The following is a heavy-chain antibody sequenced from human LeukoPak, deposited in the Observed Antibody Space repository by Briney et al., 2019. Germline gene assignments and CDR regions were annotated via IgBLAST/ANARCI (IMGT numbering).Heavy chain of an antibody. CDR3: ARASGSYYSQNYFDY. D-gene: IGHD1-26*01. CDR1: GFTFSSYS. CDR2: ISSSSSYI. J-gene: IGHJ4*02. V-gene: IGHV3-21*01. Sequence: GGSLRLSCAASGFTFSSYSMNWVRQAPGKGLEWVSSISSSSSYIYYADSVKGRFTISRDNAKNSLYLQMNSLRAEDTAVYYCARASGSYYSQNYFDYWGQGTPVTVSS.